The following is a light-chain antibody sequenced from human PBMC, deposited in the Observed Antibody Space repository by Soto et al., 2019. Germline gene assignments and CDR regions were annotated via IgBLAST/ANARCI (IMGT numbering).Light chain of an antibody. J-gene: IGKJ4*01. CDR1: QSISSY. V-gene: IGKV1-6*01. Sequence: IQMTQSPSSLSASVGDRVTITCRASQSISSYLNWYQQKPGEAPKLPIYAASSLHSGVPSRSSGSGACTDFSLTISSLQPEDSATYYCLQDYSFPLTFGGGTKVDIK. CDR3: LQDYSFPLT. CDR2: AAS.